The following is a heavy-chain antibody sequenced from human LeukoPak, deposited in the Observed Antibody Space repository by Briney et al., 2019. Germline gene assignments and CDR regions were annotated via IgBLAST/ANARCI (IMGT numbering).Heavy chain of an antibody. CDR1: GYTFTSYD. D-gene: IGHD2-21*02. Sequence: ASVKVSCKASGYTFTSYDINWVRQATGQGLEWMGWMNPNSGNTGYAQKFQGRVTMTRNTSISTAYMELSSLRSEDTAVYYRARARRGVVATNYYYYYYMDVWGKGTTVTVSS. CDR2: MNPNSGNT. J-gene: IGHJ6*03. CDR3: ARARRGVVATNYYYYYYMDV. V-gene: IGHV1-8*01.